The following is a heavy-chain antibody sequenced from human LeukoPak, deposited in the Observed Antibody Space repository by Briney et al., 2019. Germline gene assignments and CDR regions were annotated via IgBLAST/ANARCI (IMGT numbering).Heavy chain of an antibody. CDR3: ARVPGTYCSSTSCYPSYYYYYMDV. CDR2: FSAYNGNT. D-gene: IGHD2-2*01. V-gene: IGHV1-18*01. CDR1: GYTFTSYG. J-gene: IGHJ6*03. Sequence: GASVKVSCKASGYTFTSYGISWVRQAPGRGLEWMGWFSAYNGNTNYAQKLQGRVTMTTDTSTSTAYMELRSLRSDDTAVYYCARVPGTYCSSTSCYPSYYYYYMDVWGKGTTVTVSS.